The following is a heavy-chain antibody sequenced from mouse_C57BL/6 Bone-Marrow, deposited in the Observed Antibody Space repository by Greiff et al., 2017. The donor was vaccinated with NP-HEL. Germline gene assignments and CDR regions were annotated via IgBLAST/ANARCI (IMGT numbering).Heavy chain of an antibody. CDR3: ARGGIYYDYAWFAY. J-gene: IGHJ3*01. D-gene: IGHD2-4*01. CDR1: GYAFTNYL. Sequence: QVQLQQSGAELVRPGTSVKVSCKASGYAFTNYLIEWVKQRPGQGLEWIGVINPGSGGTNYTEKFTGKATLTADKSSSTAYMQLSSLTSEDSAVYFCARGGIYYDYAWFAYWGQGTLVTVSA. CDR2: INPGSGGT. V-gene: IGHV1-54*01.